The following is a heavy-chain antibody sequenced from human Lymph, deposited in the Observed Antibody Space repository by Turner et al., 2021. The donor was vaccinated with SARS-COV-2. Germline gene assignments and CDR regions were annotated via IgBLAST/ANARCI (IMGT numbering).Heavy chain of an antibody. CDR3: AKMGGVYCSGGNCYSGRLDY. J-gene: IGHJ4*02. D-gene: IGHD2-15*01. V-gene: IGHV3-30*18. Sequence: QVQLVESGGGVVQPGRSLRLSCAASGFTFRTYGMHWVRQAPGKGLEWVAVIAYDGSNKYYADSVKGRFTISRDKSKNTLYLQMNSLRAEDTAVYYCAKMGGVYCSGGNCYSGRLDYWGQGTLVTVSS. CDR2: IAYDGSNK. CDR1: GFTFRTYG.